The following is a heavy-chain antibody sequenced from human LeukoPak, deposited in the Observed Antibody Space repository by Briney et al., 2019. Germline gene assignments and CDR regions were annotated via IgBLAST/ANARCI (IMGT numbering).Heavy chain of an antibody. J-gene: IGHJ4*02. CDR2: ICYSGGT. D-gene: IGHD3-10*01. V-gene: IGHV4-39*01. CDR1: GGSISSSSYF. CDR3: ARYYYGSGKQPY. Sequence: SETLSLTCTVSGGSISSSSYFWGWIRQPPGKGLECIGSICYSGGTSYNPSLRSRVTISVDTSKNQFSVKLSSVTAADTAIYYCARYYYGSGKQPYWGQGTLVTVSS.